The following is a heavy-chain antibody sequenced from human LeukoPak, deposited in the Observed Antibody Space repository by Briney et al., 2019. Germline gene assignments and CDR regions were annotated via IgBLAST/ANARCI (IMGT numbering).Heavy chain of an antibody. V-gene: IGHV1-69*02. Sequence: SVKVSCKASGGTFSSYTISWVRQAPGQGLEWMGRIIPILGIANYAQKFQGRVTITADTSTDTAYMELSSLRSEDTAVYYCATVRDGREQLRFDYWGQGTLVTVSS. CDR3: ATVRDGREQLRFDY. CDR2: IIPILGIA. D-gene: IGHD5-24*01. CDR1: GGTFSSYT. J-gene: IGHJ4*02.